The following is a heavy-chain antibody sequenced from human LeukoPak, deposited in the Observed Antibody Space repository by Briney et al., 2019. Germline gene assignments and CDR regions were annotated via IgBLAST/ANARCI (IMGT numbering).Heavy chain of an antibody. CDR2: ISYDGSNK. V-gene: IGHV3-30*18. CDR3: AKGSLGSGSGMDV. D-gene: IGHD3-10*01. Sequence: PGGSLRLSCAASGFTFSSYGMHRVRQAPGKGLEWVAVISYDGSNKYYADSVKGRFTISRDNSKNTLYLQMNSLRAEDTAVYYCAKGSLGSGSGMDVWGQGTTVTVSS. CDR1: GFTFSSYG. J-gene: IGHJ6*02.